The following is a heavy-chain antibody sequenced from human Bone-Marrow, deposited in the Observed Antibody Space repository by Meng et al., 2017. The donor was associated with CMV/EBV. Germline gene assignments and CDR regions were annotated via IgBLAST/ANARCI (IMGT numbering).Heavy chain of an antibody. D-gene: IGHD3-10*01. V-gene: IGHV1-69*05. CDR2: IIPMFGAA. CDR1: GGTFSSDS. CDR3: AREVATMATGRLTDVGQLDC. J-gene: IGHJ4*02. Sequence: SVKVSCKASGGTFSSDSITWVRQAPGQGLEWMGGIIPMFGAATYADNFQGRVTITTDKSTSVVYMELSSLRSGDTAIYYCAREVATMATGRLTDVGQLDCWGQGTLVTVSS.